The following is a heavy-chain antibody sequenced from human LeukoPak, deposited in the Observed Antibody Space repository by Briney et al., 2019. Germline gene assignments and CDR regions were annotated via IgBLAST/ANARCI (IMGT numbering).Heavy chain of an antibody. CDR1: VGSFSGYY. CDR3: ARRSITMVRGVISPIYYYYMDV. D-gene: IGHD3-10*01. CDR2: INHSGST. V-gene: IGHV4-34*01. Sequence: PSETPYLTCAVHVGSFSGYYWSWIRQPPGKGLEWIGEINHSGSTNYNPSLKSRATIALDTSKNQFSLKLSSVTAADTAVYYCARRSITMVRGVISPIYYYYMDVWGKGTTVTISS. J-gene: IGHJ6*03.